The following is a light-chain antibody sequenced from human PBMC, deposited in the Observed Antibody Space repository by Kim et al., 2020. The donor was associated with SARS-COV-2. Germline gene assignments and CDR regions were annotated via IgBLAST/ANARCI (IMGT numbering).Light chain of an antibody. V-gene: IGLV4-69*01. CDR3: QTWGTGIHVV. Sequence: QPVLTQSPSASASLGASVKLTCTLSSGHSSYAIAWHQQQPEKGPRYLMKLNSDGSHSKGDGIPDRFSGSGSGAERYLTISSLQSEDEADYYCQTWGTGIHVVFGGGNQLTVL. CDR2: LNSDGSH. CDR1: SGHSSYA. J-gene: IGLJ2*01.